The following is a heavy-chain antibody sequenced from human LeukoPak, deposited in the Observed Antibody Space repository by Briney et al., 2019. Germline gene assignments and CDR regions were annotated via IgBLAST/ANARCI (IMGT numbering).Heavy chain of an antibody. D-gene: IGHD3-22*01. J-gene: IGHJ5*02. CDR3: ARDRDSSGYYRENWFDP. Sequence: ASVKVSCKASGYTFTSYAMHWVRQAPGQRLEWMGWINAGNGNTKYSQEFQGRVTITRDTSASTAYMELSSLRSEDTAVYYCARDRDSSGYYRENWFDPWGQGTLVTVSS. CDR1: GYTFTSYA. CDR2: INAGNGNT. V-gene: IGHV1-3*01.